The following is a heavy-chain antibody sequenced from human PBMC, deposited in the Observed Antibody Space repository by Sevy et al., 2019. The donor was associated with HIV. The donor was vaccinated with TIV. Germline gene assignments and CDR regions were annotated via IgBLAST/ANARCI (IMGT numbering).Heavy chain of an antibody. Sequence: ASVKVSCKASGYTFTGYSIHWVRQAPGQGLEWMGWINPNSGDTNYAQKFQGRVTVTRDTSINTAYMELSRLRSDDTAVYYCASPGGYRYGSLLDYWGQGTLVTVSS. CDR2: INPNSGDT. D-gene: IGHD5-18*01. CDR1: GYTFTGYS. CDR3: ASPGGYRYGSLLDY. V-gene: IGHV1-2*02. J-gene: IGHJ4*02.